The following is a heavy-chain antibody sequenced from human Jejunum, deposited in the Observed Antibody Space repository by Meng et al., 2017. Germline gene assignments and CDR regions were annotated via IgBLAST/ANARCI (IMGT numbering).Heavy chain of an antibody. V-gene: IGHV4-39*07. J-gene: IGHJ6*02. Sequence: SETLSLTCTVSGGSISSTNYYWGWIRQPPGKGLEWMGHIYYGGSAQYNPSLQSRVTISVDTSKNQFSLKLNSATVADTAVYYCARVFRYFGWVSSSRYYHGMDVWGQGTAVTVSS. CDR1: GGSISSTNYY. D-gene: IGHD3-9*01. CDR3: ARVFRYFGWVSSSRYYHGMDV. CDR2: IYYGGSA.